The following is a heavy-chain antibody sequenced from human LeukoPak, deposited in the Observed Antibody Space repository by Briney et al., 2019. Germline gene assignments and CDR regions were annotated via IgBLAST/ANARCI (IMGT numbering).Heavy chain of an antibody. CDR2: IIPIFGTA. J-gene: IGHJ4*02. V-gene: IGHV1-69*13. D-gene: IGHD3-3*01. CDR1: GGTFSSYA. CDR3: ARVYYDFWSGYYVWGDY. Sequence: SVKVSCKASGGTFSSYAISWVRQAPGQGLEWMGGIIPIFGTANYAQKFQGRVTITADESTSTAYMELSSLRSEDTAVYYCARVYYDFWSGYYVWGDYWGQGTLVTVSS.